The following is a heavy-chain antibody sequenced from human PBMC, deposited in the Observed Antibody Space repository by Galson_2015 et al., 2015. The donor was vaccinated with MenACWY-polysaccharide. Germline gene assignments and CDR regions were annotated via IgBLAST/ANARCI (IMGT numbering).Heavy chain of an antibody. V-gene: IGHV2-5*02. CDR1: GFSLYTRGVG. CDR2: VFWDNDK. Sequence: PALVKPTQTLTLTCTFSGFSLYTRGVGVGWIRQPPGKALEWLALVFWDNDKRYSPSLKSRLTITKDSSKKQVVLTMTNMDPVDTGTYYCAHRGDVDFDYRGQGTLVTVSS. D-gene: IGHD5-24*01. CDR3: AHRGDVDFDY. J-gene: IGHJ4*02.